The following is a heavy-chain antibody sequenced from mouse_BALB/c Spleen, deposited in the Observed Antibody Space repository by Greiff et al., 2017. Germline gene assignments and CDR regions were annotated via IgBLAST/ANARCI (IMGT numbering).Heavy chain of an antibody. J-gene: IGHJ4*01. CDR3: ARRGTGEYAMDY. D-gene: IGHD3-1*01. CDR1: GFTFSSFG. V-gene: IGHV5-17*02. Sequence: EVQVVESGGGLVQPGGSRKLSCAASGFTFSSFGMHWVRQAPEKGLEWVAYISSGSSTIYYADTVKGRFTISRDNPKNTLFLQMTSLRSEDTAMYDCARRGTGEYAMDYWGQGTSVTVSS. CDR2: ISSGSSTI.